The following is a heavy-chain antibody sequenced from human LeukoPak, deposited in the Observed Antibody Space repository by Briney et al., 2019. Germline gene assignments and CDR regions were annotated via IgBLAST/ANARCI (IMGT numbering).Heavy chain of an antibody. CDR2: INPSGGST. CDR3: ARKGIAVAWFQH. J-gene: IGHJ1*01. CDR1: GYTFTSYY. V-gene: IGHV1-46*01. Sequence: ASVKVSCKASGYTFTSYYMHWVRQAPGQGLEWMGIINPSGGSTSYAQKFQGRVTMTRDTSTGTVYMELSSLRSEDTAVYYCARKGIAVAWFQHWGQGTLVTVSS. D-gene: IGHD6-19*01.